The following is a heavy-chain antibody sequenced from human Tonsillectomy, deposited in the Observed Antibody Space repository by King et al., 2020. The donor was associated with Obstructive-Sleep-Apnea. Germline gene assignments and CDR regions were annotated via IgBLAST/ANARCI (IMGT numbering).Heavy chain of an antibody. CDR2: IIPLPDIA. D-gene: IGHD5-18*01. J-gene: IGHJ4*02. Sequence: VQLVQSGAEVKKPGSSVKVSCKASGGTFSSYAISWARQAPGQELEWMGRIIPLPDIANYAQKFQGRVTITADKSTNTAYMELSSLRSEDTAVYYCARGGVDTPIPFDYWGQGTLVTVSS. CDR3: ARGGVDTPIPFDY. CDR1: GGTFSSYA. V-gene: IGHV1-69*04.